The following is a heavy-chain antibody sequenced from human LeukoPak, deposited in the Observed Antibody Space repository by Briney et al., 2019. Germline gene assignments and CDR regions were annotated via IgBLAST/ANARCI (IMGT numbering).Heavy chain of an antibody. CDR3: ARVFKARQSSSWPHFDY. Sequence: PGGSLRLSCAASGFTFSDYYMTWIRQAPGKGLEWLSYISSGSTYTNYADSVRGRFTISRDNAKNSLYLQMNSLRAEDTAVYYCARVFKARQSSSWPHFDYWGQGTLVTVSS. CDR1: GFTFSDYY. CDR2: ISSGSTYT. V-gene: IGHV3-11*06. J-gene: IGHJ4*02. D-gene: IGHD6-13*01.